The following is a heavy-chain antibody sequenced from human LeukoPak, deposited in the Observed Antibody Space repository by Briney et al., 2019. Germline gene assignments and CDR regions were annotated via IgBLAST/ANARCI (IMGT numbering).Heavy chain of an antibody. CDR1: GYTFTIYG. V-gene: IGHV1-18*01. D-gene: IGHD6-19*01. J-gene: IGHJ4*02. CDR3: TGDRGSVAVGAWRSSDY. Sequence: ASVTVSCKASGYTFTIYGISWVRQAPGQGLEWMGWINAYNGYTHYAQKLQGRVTMTTDTSTNTAYMALRSLSSDDTAVYCWTGDRGSVAVGAWRSSDYWGEGTLVTVSS. CDR2: INAYNGYT.